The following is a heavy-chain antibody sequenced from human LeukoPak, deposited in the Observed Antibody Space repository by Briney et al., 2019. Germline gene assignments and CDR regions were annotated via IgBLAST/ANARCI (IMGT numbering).Heavy chain of an antibody. J-gene: IGHJ4*02. V-gene: IGHV1-69*05. D-gene: IGHD3-22*01. CDR1: GGTFSSYA. CDR2: IIPIFGTA. Sequence: VASVKVSCKASGGTFSSYAISWVRQAPGQGLEWMGGIIPIFGTANYAQKFQGRVTITTDESTSTAYMELSSLRSEDTAVYYCATVSKYYYDSSGYYRPFDYWGQGTLVTVSS. CDR3: ATVSKYYYDSSGYYRPFDY.